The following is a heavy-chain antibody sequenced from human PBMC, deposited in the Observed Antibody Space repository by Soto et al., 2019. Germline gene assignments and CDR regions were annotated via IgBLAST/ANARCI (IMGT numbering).Heavy chain of an antibody. D-gene: IGHD2-2*01. Sequence: QVQLVESGGGVVQPGRSLRLSCAASGFTFSNYGMHWVRQAPGKGMEWVALIGFDGSDKYYADSVKGRFTMSRDNSKDTVFLQRNSLRAEDTAMYYCARLYCSSPSCYSVGALDSRGQGTMVTVSS. CDR2: IGFDGSDK. CDR3: ARLYCSSPSCYSVGALDS. CDR1: GFTFSNYG. V-gene: IGHV3-33*01. J-gene: IGHJ3*02.